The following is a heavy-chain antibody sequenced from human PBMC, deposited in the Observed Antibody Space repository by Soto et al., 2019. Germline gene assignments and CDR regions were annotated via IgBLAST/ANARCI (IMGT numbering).Heavy chain of an antibody. Sequence: LGESLKISCKGSGYSFTSYWIGCVRQMPGKGLEWMGIIYPGDSDTRYSPSFQGQVTISADKSISTAYLQWSSLKASDTAMYYCARQRRDHYYDSSGYYYDYYYYGMDVWGQGTTVTVSS. CDR2: IYPGDSDT. J-gene: IGHJ6*02. CDR3: ARQRRDHYYDSSGYYYDYYYYGMDV. D-gene: IGHD3-22*01. V-gene: IGHV5-51*01. CDR1: GYSFTSYW.